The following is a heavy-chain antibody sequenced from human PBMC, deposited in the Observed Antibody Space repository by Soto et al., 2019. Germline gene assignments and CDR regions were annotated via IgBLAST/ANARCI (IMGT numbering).Heavy chain of an antibody. V-gene: IGHV1-2*02. CDR1: GYTFTGYY. CDR3: ARDLVGGSGSYSLHYYYYGMDV. D-gene: IGHD1-26*01. CDR2: INPNSGGT. Sequence: ASVKVSCKXSGYTFTGYYMHWVRQAPGQGLEWMGWINPNSGGTNYAQKFQGRVTMTRDTSISTAYMELSRLRSDDTAVYYCARDLVGGSGSYSLHYYYYGMDVWGQGTTVTVSS. J-gene: IGHJ6*02.